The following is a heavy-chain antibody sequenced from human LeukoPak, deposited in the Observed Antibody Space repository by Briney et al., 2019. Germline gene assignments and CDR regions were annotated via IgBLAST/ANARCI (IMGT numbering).Heavy chain of an antibody. D-gene: IGHD1-26*01. J-gene: IGHJ4*02. CDR1: GGTFNSYA. CDR3: ESFYRGSYSSNY. V-gene: IGHV1-69*05. Sequence: GASVRVSCKASGGTFNSYAISWGRQGPGEGVEWLGVFLPIFGTPNYAQNFQGRVTITTDESTSTAYLELIRLRSEDTAVSYCESFYRGSYSSNYWGPGTLVTVSS. CDR2: FLPIFGTP.